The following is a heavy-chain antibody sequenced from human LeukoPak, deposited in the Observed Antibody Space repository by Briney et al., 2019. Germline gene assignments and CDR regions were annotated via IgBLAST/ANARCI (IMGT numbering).Heavy chain of an antibody. D-gene: IGHD5-24*01. CDR3: ARDREDVAVSAMDY. V-gene: IGHV4-59*12. CDR1: GGSISSYY. CDR2: IFYTGKG. Sequence: SETLSLTCTVSGGSISSYYWSWIRQPPGKGLEWIGSIFYTGKGHYNPSLKSRVTISVDTSKNQFSLWLTSVTAADTAFYYCARDREDVAVSAMDYWGQGTLVTVSS. J-gene: IGHJ4*02.